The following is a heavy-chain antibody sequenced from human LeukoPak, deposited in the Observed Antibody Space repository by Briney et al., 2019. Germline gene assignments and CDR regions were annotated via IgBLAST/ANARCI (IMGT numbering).Heavy chain of an antibody. D-gene: IGHD6-19*01. Sequence: GGSLRLSCAASGFTFSSYSMNWVRQAPGKGLEWVSSISSSSSYIYYADSVKGRFTISRDNAKNSLYMQMNSLRAEDTAVYYCARIREQWLAPGGYDYWGQGTLVTVSS. V-gene: IGHV3-21*01. CDR3: ARIREQWLAPGGYDY. CDR1: GFTFSSYS. J-gene: IGHJ4*02. CDR2: ISSSSSYI.